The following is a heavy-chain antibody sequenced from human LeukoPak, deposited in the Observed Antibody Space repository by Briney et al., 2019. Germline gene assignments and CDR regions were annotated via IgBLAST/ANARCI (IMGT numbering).Heavy chain of an antibody. CDR1: GFTFSSYA. J-gene: IGHJ1*01. D-gene: IGHD1-14*01. CDR3: AKGGRAGGRRPLIPTTEYFQH. CDR2: ISGSGGST. V-gene: IGHV3-23*01. Sequence: GGSLRLSCAASGFTFSSYAMSWVHQAPGKGLEWVSAISGSGGSTYYADSVKGRFTISRDNSKNTLYLQMNSLRAEDTAVYYCAKGGRAGGRRPLIPTTEYFQHWGQGTLVTVSS.